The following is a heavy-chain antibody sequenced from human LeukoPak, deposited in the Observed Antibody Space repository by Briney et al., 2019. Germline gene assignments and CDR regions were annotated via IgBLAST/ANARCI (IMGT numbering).Heavy chain of an antibody. CDR2: FDPEDGET. V-gene: IGHV1-24*01. Sequence: ASVQVSCKVSGYTLTELSMHWVRPAPGKGLEWRGGFDPEDGETIYAQKFQGGVTMTEDTSTDTAYMELSSLRSEDAAVYYCAISLTKGDIVVVPAAINWGQGTLVTVSS. J-gene: IGHJ4*02. CDR1: GYTLTELS. D-gene: IGHD2-2*02. CDR3: AISLTKGDIVVVPAAIN.